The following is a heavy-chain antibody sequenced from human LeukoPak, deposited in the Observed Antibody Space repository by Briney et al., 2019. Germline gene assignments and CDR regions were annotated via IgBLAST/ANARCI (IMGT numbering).Heavy chain of an antibody. CDR1: GGSFSSYY. V-gene: IGHV4-34*01. CDR3: AREGSIAATNDY. J-gene: IGHJ4*02. Sequence: PSETLSLTCAVYGGSFSSYYWSWIRQPPGKGLEWTGEINHSGSTNYNPSLKSRVTISVDTSKNQFSLKLSSVTAADTAVYYCAREGSIAATNDYWGQGTLVTVSS. CDR2: INHSGST. D-gene: IGHD6-6*01.